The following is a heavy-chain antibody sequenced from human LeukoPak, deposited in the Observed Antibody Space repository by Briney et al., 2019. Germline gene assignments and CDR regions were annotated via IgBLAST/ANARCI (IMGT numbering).Heavy chain of an antibody. Sequence: GGSLRLSCAASGFTFSNYGMHWVRQAPGKGLEWVALIWHEGSQKNYADSVKGRFTISRDNSKNTLYLQMNSLRAEDTAIYYCANNFDYWGQGTLVTVSS. CDR1: GFTFSNYG. CDR3: ANNFDY. V-gene: IGHV3-33*08. J-gene: IGHJ4*02. CDR2: IWHEGSQK.